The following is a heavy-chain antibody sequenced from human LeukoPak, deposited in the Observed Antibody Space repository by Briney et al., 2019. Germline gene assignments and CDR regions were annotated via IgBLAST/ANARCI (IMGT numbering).Heavy chain of an antibody. J-gene: IGHJ4*02. D-gene: IGHD3-10*01. CDR1: GFTFSSYS. CDR2: ISSSSSTI. CDR3: ARDLPPEVRGVLFDY. Sequence: PGGSLRLSCAASGFTFSSYSMNWVRQAPGKGLEWVSYISSSSSTIYYVDSVKGRFTISRDNAKNSLYLQVNSLRAEDTAVYYCARDLPPEVRGVLFDYWGQGTLVTVSS. V-gene: IGHV3-48*01.